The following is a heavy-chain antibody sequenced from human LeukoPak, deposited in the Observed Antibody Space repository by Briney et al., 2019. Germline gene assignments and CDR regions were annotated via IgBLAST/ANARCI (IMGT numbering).Heavy chain of an antibody. CDR1: GYTFTGYY. CDR2: INPNSGGT. V-gene: IGHV1-2*02. J-gene: IGHJ4*02. Sequence: GASVKVSCKASGYTFTGYYMHWVRQAPGQGLEWMGWINPNSGGTNYAQKFQGRVTMTRDTSISTAYMELSRLRSDDTAVYYCARGPRYYGSGSYSPWPRVDYWGQGTLVTVSS. CDR3: ARGPRYYGSGSYSPWPRVDY. D-gene: IGHD3-10*01.